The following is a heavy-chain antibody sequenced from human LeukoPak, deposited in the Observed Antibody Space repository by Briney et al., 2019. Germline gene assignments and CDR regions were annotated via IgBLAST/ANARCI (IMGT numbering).Heavy chain of an antibody. CDR3: YAFDYGYNLKDDP. V-gene: IGHV3-30*02. J-gene: IGHJ5*02. CDR2: IRYDGSNQ. Sequence: PGGSLRLSCAASGLTFSNYGMHWVRQAPGKGLEWVAFIRYDGSNQYYADSVKGRFTISRDNSKNTLYLRMNSLRAEDTAAYYCYAFDYGYNLKDDPWGQGTLVTVSS. D-gene: IGHD5-24*01. CDR1: GLTFSNYG.